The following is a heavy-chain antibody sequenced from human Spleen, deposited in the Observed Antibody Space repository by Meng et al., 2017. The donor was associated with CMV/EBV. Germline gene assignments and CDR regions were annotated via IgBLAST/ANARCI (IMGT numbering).Heavy chain of an antibody. V-gene: IGHV3-53*01. CDR1: FSVSNNY. J-gene: IGHJ5*02. CDR2: IYSGDNS. CDR3: ARGVPGSTSGTWGWFDP. D-gene: IGHD1-7*01. Sequence: FSVSNNYMTWVRQAPGKGLEWVSVIYSGDNSYYADSVKGRFTISRDKSKNTLYLQMYSLRVEDTAVYYCARGVPGSTSGTWGWFDPWGLGTLVTVSS.